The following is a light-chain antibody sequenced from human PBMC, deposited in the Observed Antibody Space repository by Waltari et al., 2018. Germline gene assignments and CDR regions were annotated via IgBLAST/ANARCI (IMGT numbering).Light chain of an antibody. Sequence: DVVMTQSPLSLPVTLGPPASISCRSSQSLVHSDGNTHLNWFHQRPGQSPRRLIYRVSNRDPGFPDRFSGGGSGTDFTLKISRVEAEDVGVYYCMQGTHWPYTFGQGTRLDIK. J-gene: IGKJ2*01. CDR1: QSLVHSDGNTH. CDR2: RVS. CDR3: MQGTHWPYT. V-gene: IGKV2-30*02.